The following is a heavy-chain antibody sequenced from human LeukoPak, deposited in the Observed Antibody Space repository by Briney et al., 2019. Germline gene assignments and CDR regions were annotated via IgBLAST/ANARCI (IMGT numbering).Heavy chain of an antibody. V-gene: IGHV1-2*02. CDR1: GYTFTGYY. CDR2: INPNSGGT. J-gene: IGHJ4*02. Sequence: ASVKVSCKASGYTFTGYYIHWVRQAPGQGLEWMGWINPNSGGTNYAQKFQGRVTMTRDTSISTAYMELYRLRSDDTAVYYCARESGSSGLNYWGQGTLLTVSS. CDR3: ARESGSSGLNY. D-gene: IGHD6-6*01.